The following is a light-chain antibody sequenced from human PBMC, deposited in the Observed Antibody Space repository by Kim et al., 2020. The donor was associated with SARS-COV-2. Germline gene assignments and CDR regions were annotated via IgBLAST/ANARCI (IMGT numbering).Light chain of an antibody. V-gene: IGLV1-51*01. CDR3: GTWDNGLNTVV. CDR2: ENK. Sequence: KKVTSSCTGSSPNLGNNYVSWYQQSPGTVPKPLIYENKKRPSGIPDRFSGSKSGTSATLGITGLQTGDEADFYCGTWDNGLNTVVFGGGTKLTVL. CDR1: SPNLGNNY. J-gene: IGLJ2*01.